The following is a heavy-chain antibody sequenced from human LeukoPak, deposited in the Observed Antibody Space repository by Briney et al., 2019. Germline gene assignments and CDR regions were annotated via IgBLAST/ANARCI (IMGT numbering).Heavy chain of an antibody. D-gene: IGHD2-15*01. CDR2: IYHSGST. CDR1: GGSISSGGYS. CDR3: ARVGWYWAFDI. J-gene: IGHJ3*02. V-gene: IGHV4-30-2*01. Sequence: PSQTLSLTCAVSGGSISSGGYSWSWIRQPPGKGLEWIGYIYHSGSTYYNPSLKSRVTISVDRSKNQFSLKLSSVTAADTAVYYRARVGWYWAFDIWGQGTMVTVSS.